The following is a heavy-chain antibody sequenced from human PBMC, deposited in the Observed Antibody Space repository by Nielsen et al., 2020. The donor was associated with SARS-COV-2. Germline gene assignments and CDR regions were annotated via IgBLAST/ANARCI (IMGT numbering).Heavy chain of an antibody. D-gene: IGHD3-22*01. V-gene: IGHV3-23*01. CDR1: GFTFSSYA. CDR3: AKHRWGHFYDSIDY. J-gene: IGHJ4*02. CDR2: ISGRSTSL. Sequence: GGSLRLSCASSGFTFSSYAMSWVRQAPGKGLEWVSSISGRSTSLYYADSVRGRFTISRDDSKNTLDLQMNSLRAEDTAVYYCAKHRWGHFYDSIDYWGQGTLVTVSS.